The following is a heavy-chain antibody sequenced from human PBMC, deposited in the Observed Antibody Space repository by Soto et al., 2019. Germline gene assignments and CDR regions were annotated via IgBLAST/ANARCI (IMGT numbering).Heavy chain of an antibody. V-gene: IGHV2-5*02. J-gene: IGHJ4*02. Sequence: ESGPTVVRPTETLTLTCRFSGFSLNTSGVGVGWIRQSPGKAPEWLALIYWDDDKRYSASLKSRLTITKDTSKNQLVLTVSDLDPTDTATYYCAHRVLRTVFGLVTTTAIYFDFWGQGAPVAVSS. D-gene: IGHD3-3*01. CDR2: IYWDDDK. CDR1: GFSLNTSGVG. CDR3: AHRVLRTVFGLVTTTAIYFDF.